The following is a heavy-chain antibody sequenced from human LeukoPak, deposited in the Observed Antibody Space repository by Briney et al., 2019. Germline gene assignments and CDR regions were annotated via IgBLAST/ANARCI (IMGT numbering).Heavy chain of an antibody. J-gene: IGHJ5*02. V-gene: IGHV4-39*07. CDR1: GGSISSSSYC. Sequence: SETLSLTCTVSGGSISSSSYCWGWIRQPPGKGLEWIGEINHSGSTNYNPSLKSRVTISVDTSKNQFSLKLSSVTAADTAVYYCARIAVAGARGPWFDPWGQGTLVTVSS. D-gene: IGHD6-19*01. CDR2: INHSGST. CDR3: ARIAVAGARGPWFDP.